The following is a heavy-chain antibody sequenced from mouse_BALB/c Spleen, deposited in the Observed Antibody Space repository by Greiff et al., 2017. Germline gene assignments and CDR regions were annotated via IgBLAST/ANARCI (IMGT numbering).Heavy chain of an antibody. D-gene: IGHD1-1*01. Sequence: QVQLQQPGAELVKPGASVKLSCKASGYTFTSYYMYWVKQRPGQGLEWIGGINPSNGGTNFNEKFKSKATLTVDKSSSTAYMQLSSLTSEDSAVYYCTRENYYGSSYFDYWGQGTTLTVSS. V-gene: IGHV1S81*02. CDR1: GYTFTSYY. J-gene: IGHJ2*01. CDR3: TRENYYGSSYFDY. CDR2: INPSNGGT.